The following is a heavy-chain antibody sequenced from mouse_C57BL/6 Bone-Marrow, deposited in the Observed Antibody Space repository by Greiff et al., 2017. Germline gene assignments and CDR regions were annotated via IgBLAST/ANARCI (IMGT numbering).Heavy chain of an antibody. J-gene: IGHJ4*01. V-gene: IGHV1-59*01. D-gene: IGHD2-4*01. CDR2: IDPSDSYT. Sequence: QVQLQQPGAELVRPGTSVKLSCKASGYTFTSYWMHWVKQRPGQGLEWIGVIDPSDSYTNYNQKFKGKATLTVDTSSSTAYMQLSSLTSEDSAVYYCARRDYDYDYAMDYWGQGTSVTGSS. CDR1: GYTFTSYW. CDR3: ARRDYDYDYAMDY.